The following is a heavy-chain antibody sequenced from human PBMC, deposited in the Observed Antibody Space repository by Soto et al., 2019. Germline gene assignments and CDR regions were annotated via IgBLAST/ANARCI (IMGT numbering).Heavy chain of an antibody. CDR1: GGSLSGGGYS. D-gene: IGHD3-22*01. V-gene: IGHV4-30-2*01. CDR3: ARDRYYDDSSGYRAEYFQH. J-gene: IGHJ1*01. CDR2: IYHSGCT. Sequence: SETLSRTCAVSGGSLSGGGYSWSWIRQPPGKDMERIGYIYHSGCTYYNRSLKSRVTISVDMSKIQFSLKLSSVTPADTAVYYCARDRYYDDSSGYRAEYFQHLRQGTLDAVSS.